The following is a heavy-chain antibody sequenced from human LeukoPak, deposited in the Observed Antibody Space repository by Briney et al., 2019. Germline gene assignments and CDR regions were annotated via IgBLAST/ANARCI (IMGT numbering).Heavy chain of an antibody. D-gene: IGHD3-10*01. V-gene: IGHV1-69*13. J-gene: IGHJ4*02. CDR2: IIPIFGTA. Sequence: AASVKVSCKASGGTFSSYAISWVRQAPGQGLEWMGGIIPIFGTANYAQKFQGRVTITADESTSTAYMELSSLRSEDTAVYYCARIPRPSGSKPIDYWGQGTLVTVSS. CDR1: GGTFSSYA. CDR3: ARIPRPSGSKPIDY.